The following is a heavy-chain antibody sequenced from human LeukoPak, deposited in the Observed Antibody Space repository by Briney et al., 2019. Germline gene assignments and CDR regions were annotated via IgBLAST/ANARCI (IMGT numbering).Heavy chain of an antibody. D-gene: IGHD3-10*01. J-gene: IGHJ4*02. V-gene: IGHV3-23*01. CDR2: ISGSGGST. CDR1: GFTFSSYG. CDR3: AKDLSFEVRGVNTPPGFDY. Sequence: PGGSLRLSCAASGFTFSSYGMIWVRQAPGKGLEWVSAISGSGGSTYYADSVKGRFTISRDNSKNTLYLQMNSLRAEDTAVYYCAKDLSFEVRGVNTPPGFDYWGQGTLVTVSS.